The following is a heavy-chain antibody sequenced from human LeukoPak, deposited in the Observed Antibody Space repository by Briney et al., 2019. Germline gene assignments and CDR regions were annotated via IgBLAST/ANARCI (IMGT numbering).Heavy chain of an antibody. Sequence: GGSLRLSCAASGFTFSSYAMIWVRQAPGKGLEWVSVISGNGDTTYYADSVKGRFTISRDNSKNTLYLQMNSLRAEDTAVYYCAKDGAGYFDWLLKYYFDYWGQGTLVTVSS. CDR2: ISGNGDTT. CDR3: AKDGAGYFDWLLKYYFDY. V-gene: IGHV3-23*01. CDR1: GFTFSSYA. D-gene: IGHD3-9*01. J-gene: IGHJ4*02.